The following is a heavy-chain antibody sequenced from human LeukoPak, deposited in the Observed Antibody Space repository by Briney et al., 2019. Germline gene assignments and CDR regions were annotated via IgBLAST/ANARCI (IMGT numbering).Heavy chain of an antibody. D-gene: IGHD3-22*01. Sequence: GGSLRLSCAASGFTFDDYAMHWVRQAPGRGLKWVSGISWNSGSIGYADSVKGRFTISRDNAKNSLYLQMNSLRAEDTALYYCAKDIYYYDSSGKKVRYFDYWGQGTLVTVSS. V-gene: IGHV3-9*01. CDR1: GFTFDDYA. CDR2: ISWNSGSI. CDR3: AKDIYYYDSSGKKVRYFDY. J-gene: IGHJ4*02.